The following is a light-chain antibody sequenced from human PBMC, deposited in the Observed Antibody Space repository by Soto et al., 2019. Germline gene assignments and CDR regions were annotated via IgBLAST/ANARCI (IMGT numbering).Light chain of an antibody. J-gene: IGKJ2*01. Sequence: DIPLTQSPSTLSASVGDRVTITCRASQSISSWLAWYQQKPGTAPKLLIYDASSLESGVPSRFSGSGSGTEFTLTISSRQPDDFATYYCQQYNSYLYSFGQGTKRENK. CDR2: DAS. CDR3: QQYNSYLYS. CDR1: QSISSW. V-gene: IGKV1-5*01.